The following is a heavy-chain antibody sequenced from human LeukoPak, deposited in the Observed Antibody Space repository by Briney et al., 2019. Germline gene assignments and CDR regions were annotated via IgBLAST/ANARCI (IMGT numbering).Heavy chain of an antibody. Sequence: GASLQISCEGSGYIFSCYWIGWVRQLPGKGLEWMGIFYPGDCETSYSPSLQGQVTISADKSISTAYLQWSSLKASDTAMYYCVRALGYCSSGSCYYYDYWGQGTLVTVSS. J-gene: IGHJ4*02. V-gene: IGHV5-51*01. D-gene: IGHD2-15*01. CDR3: VRALGYCSSGSCYYYDY. CDR1: GYIFSCYW. CDR2: FYPGDCET.